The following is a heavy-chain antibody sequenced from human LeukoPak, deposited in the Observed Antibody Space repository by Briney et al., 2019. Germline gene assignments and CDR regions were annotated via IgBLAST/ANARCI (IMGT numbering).Heavy chain of an antibody. J-gene: IGHJ5*02. Sequence: SETLPLTCAVYGGSFSGYYWSWIRQPPGKGLEWIGEINHSESTNYNPSLKSRVTISVDTSKNQFSLKLSSVTAADTAVYYCARGTANWFDPWGQGTLVTVSS. CDR1: GGSFSGYY. CDR3: ARGTANWFDP. D-gene: IGHD2-21*02. CDR2: INHSEST. V-gene: IGHV4-34*01.